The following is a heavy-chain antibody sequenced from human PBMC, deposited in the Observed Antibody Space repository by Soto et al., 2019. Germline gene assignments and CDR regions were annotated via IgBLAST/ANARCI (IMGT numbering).Heavy chain of an antibody. J-gene: IGHJ5*02. V-gene: IGHV4-34*01. D-gene: IGHD6-13*01. CDR1: GGSFSGYY. CDR2: INHSGST. Sequence: QVQLQQWGAGLLKPSETLSLTCAVYGGSFSGYYWSWIRQPPGKGLEWIGEINHSGSTNYNPSLKSRVTISVDTSKNQFSLELSSVTAADTAVYYCAAVAAAAVEKNWFDPWGQGTLVTVSS. CDR3: AAVAAAAVEKNWFDP.